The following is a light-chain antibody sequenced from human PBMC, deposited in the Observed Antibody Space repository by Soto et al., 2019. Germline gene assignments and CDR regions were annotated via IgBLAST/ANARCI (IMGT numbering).Light chain of an antibody. J-gene: IGLJ2*01. Sequence: SYELTKPPSVSVAPGQTATITCGGNNIGRQNVHWYRQKPGQAPVLVLYDDSDRPSGIPERFSGSNSGNTATLTISRVEAGDAFDYYCQVWDTSSGHPEVVFGGGTQLTVL. CDR1: NIGRQN. CDR3: QVWDTSSGHPEVV. V-gene: IGLV3-21*02. CDR2: DDS.